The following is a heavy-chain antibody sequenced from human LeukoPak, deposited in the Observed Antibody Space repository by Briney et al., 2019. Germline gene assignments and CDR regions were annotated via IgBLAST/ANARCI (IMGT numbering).Heavy chain of an antibody. V-gene: IGHV3-23*01. D-gene: IGHD3-9*01. CDR3: AKVGQNYDILTYYFDY. CDR1: GSTFSNYA. CDR2: ISGSGGST. J-gene: IGHJ4*02. Sequence: TGGSLRLSCAASGSTFSNYAMSWVRQAPGKGLEWVSGISGSGGSTYYADSVKGRFTISRDTSKNALYLQMNSLRVEDTAVYYCAKVGQNYDILTYYFDYWGQGTLVTVSS.